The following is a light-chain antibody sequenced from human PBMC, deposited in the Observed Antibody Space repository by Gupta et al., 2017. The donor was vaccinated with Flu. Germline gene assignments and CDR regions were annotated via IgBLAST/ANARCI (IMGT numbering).Light chain of an antibody. V-gene: IGKV3-20*01. CDR1: QTINNNF. CDR3: QQYACSPYS. J-gene: IGKJ2*03. Sequence: DTVLTQPPGTLSLSAGERATLSCRASQTINNNFLAWYQQKPGQAPRLIMYAASTRATGVPDRFSGSGSGTDFTLTITRLGPDDFAMYYCQQYACSPYSFGQGTKVGLK. CDR2: AAS.